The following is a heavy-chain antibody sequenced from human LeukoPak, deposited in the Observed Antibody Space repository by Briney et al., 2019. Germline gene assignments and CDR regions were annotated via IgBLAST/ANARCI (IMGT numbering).Heavy chain of an antibody. CDR2: ISGSGGST. D-gene: IGHD3-9*01. CDR1: GFTFSSYA. CDR3: AKSPTYYDILTCYYSGYYFDY. Sequence: PGGSLRLSSAASGFTFSSYAMSWVRQAPGQGLEWVSAISGSGGSTYYTDSVKGRFTISRDNSKNTLYLQMNSLRAEDTAVYYCAKSPTYYDILTCYYSGYYFDYWGQGTLVTVSS. V-gene: IGHV3-23*01. J-gene: IGHJ4*02.